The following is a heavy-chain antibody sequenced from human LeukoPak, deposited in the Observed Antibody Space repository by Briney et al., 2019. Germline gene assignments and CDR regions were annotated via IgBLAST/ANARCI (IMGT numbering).Heavy chain of an antibody. CDR1: GYTSTSYD. CDR3: ARDTFGEPTDY. CDR2: ISAYNGNT. D-gene: IGHD3-10*01. J-gene: IGHJ4*02. Sequence: ASVKVSCKASGYTSTSYDINWVRQAPGQGLEWMGWISAYNGNTNYAQKLQGRVTMTTDTSTSTAYMELRSLRSDDTAVYYCARDTFGEPTDYWGQGTLVTVSS. V-gene: IGHV1-18*01.